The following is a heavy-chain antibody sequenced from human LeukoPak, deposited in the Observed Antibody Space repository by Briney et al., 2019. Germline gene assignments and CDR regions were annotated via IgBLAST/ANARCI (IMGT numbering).Heavy chain of an antibody. CDR1: GFTFSRHW. CDR2: IKQDGSER. CDR3: ARDGGHSTDLDY. D-gene: IGHD2-8*02. V-gene: IGHV3-7*01. Sequence: GWSLRLSCATSGFTFSRHWMSWVRQAPGKGPEWVANIKQDGSERYYVHSVKGRFTISRDNAKNSLYLQMNSLRAEDTAVYYCARDGGHSTDLDYWGQGILVTVSP. J-gene: IGHJ4*02.